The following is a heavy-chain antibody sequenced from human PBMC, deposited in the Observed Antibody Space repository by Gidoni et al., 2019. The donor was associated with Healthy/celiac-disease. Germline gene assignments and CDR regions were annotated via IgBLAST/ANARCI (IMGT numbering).Heavy chain of an antibody. CDR1: RGSISSYY. CDR2: IYYSGST. CDR3: ARTPCSSTSCYFDY. Sequence: QVQLQASGPVLVTPSETLSLTCTVSRGSISSYYWSWIRQPPGKGLEWIGYIYYSGSTNYNPSRKSRVTMSVDTSKNQFSLKLSSVTAADTAVYYCARTPCSSTSCYFDYWGQGTLVTVSS. D-gene: IGHD2-2*01. V-gene: IGHV4-59*01. J-gene: IGHJ4*02.